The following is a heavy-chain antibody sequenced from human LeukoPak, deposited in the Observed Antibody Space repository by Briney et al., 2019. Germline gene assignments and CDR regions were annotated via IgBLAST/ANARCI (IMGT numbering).Heavy chain of an antibody. D-gene: IGHD4-11*01. V-gene: IGHV4-59*01. CDR2: IYYSGST. CDR3: ARLPNYSHYFDS. J-gene: IGHJ4*02. Sequence: PSETLSLTCTVSGGSISSYYWSWIRQPPGKGLEWIGYIYYSGSTNYNPSLKSRVTISVDTSKNQFSLKLSSVTAADTAVYYCARLPNYSHYFDSWGQGTLVTVSS. CDR1: GGSISSYY.